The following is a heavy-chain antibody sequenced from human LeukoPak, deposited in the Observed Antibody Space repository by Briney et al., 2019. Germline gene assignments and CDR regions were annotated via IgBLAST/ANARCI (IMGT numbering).Heavy chain of an antibody. CDR1: GGSITGSSYF. CDR2: VYYSGTS. V-gene: IGHV4-39*01. J-gene: IGHJ5*02. Sequence: SETLSLTCSVSGGSITGSSYFWGWIRQPPGKGLEWIGSVYYSGTSYYNPSLKSRVTISVDTSKNQVSLKLTSVTGADTAVFYCVRHSGFGDVSRFDPWGQGTLVTVSP. D-gene: IGHD3-16*01. CDR3: VRHSGFGDVSRFDP.